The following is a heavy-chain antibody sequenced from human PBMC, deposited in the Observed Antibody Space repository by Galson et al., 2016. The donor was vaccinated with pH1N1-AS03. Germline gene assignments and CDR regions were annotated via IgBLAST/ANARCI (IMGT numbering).Heavy chain of an antibody. J-gene: IGHJ6*02. D-gene: IGHD2-8*02. Sequence: SLRLSCAASGFAVSDYYVSWVRQAPGKGLDWVSIINREETGYYSASVQGRFTIARDSSNNVVYLQMNALRPDDTAVYYCTALVALGENYYFHYNMDVWGQGTTVTVSS. CDR1: GFAVSDYY. CDR3: TALVALGENYYFHYNMDV. V-gene: IGHV3-53*05. CDR2: INREETG.